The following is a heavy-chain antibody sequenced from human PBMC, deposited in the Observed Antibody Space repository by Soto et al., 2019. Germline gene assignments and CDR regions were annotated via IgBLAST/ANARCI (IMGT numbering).Heavy chain of an antibody. CDR2: IYYSGST. CDR1: CGSISSGGYY. CDR3: ARNLGGSGSYNWFDP. J-gene: IGHJ5*02. Sequence: SETLSLTCTVSCGSISSGGYYWSCIRQHPGKGLEWIGYIYYSGSTYYNPSLKSRVTISVDTSKNQFSLKLSSVTAADTAVYYCARNLGGSGSYNWFDPWGQGTLVTVSS. V-gene: IGHV4-31*03. D-gene: IGHD3-10*01.